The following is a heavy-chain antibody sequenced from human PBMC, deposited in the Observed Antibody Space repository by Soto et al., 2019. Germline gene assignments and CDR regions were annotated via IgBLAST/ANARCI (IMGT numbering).Heavy chain of an antibody. CDR2: ISSSSSYI. D-gene: IGHD3-10*01. J-gene: IGHJ6*02. V-gene: IGHV3-21*01. CDR1: GFTFSSYS. CDR3: ARDRVRGALPQYGMDV. Sequence: PGGSLRLSCAASGFTFSSYSMNWVRQAPGKGLEWVSSISSSSSYIYYADSVKGRFTISRDNAKNSLFLHLSGLTADDTAVYYCARDRVRGALPQYGMDVWGQGTTVTVSS.